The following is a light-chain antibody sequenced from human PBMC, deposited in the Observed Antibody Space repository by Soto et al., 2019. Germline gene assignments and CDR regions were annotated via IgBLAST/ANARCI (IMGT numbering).Light chain of an antibody. CDR2: WAS. Sequence: DIVMTQSPASLAVSPGEGATINCNSSQSVFYTSNNKNYLAWYQQKPGQPPKLLIYWASTRESGVPDRFSGSGSGTEFTLTISSLQAEDVAVYYCQQYYSSPHTFGQGTKLEIK. J-gene: IGKJ2*01. CDR3: QQYYSSPHT. V-gene: IGKV4-1*01. CDR1: QSVFYTSNNKNY.